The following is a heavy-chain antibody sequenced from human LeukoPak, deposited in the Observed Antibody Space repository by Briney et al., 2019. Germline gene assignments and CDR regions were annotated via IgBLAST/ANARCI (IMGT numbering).Heavy chain of an antibody. CDR3: ARDHESSGYPTSDY. CDR1: GFTFSTYF. D-gene: IGHD3-22*01. J-gene: IGHJ4*02. V-gene: IGHV3-23*01. Sequence: GGSLRLSCEASGFTFSTYFMTWVRQAQGKGLEWGSTIKAGAEATFYADSVKDRFTISGDNSKNTLYLQMNSLRADDTALYFCARDHESSGYPTSDYWVQGTMVTVSS. CDR2: IKAGAEAT.